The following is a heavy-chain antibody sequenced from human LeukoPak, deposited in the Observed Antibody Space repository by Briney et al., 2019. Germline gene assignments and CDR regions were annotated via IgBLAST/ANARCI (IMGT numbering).Heavy chain of an antibody. J-gene: IGHJ4*02. CDR3: ASATYYYDSSGYYYTAGGFDY. CDR2: IYYSGST. Sequence: PSETLSFTCTVSGGSISSYYWSWIRQPPGKGLEWIGYIYYSGSTNYNPSLKSRVTISVDTSKNQFSLKLSSVTAADTAVYYCASATYYYDSSGYYYTAGGFDYWGQGTLVTVSS. CDR1: GGSISSYY. D-gene: IGHD3-22*01. V-gene: IGHV4-59*01.